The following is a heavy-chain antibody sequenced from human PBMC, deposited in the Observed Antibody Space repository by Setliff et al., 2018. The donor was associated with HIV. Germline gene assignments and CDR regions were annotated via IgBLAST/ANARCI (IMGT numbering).Heavy chain of an antibody. D-gene: IGHD3-22*01. CDR3: ARDGRSSGYHGDAFDI. CDR2: IYYSGST. J-gene: IGHJ3*02. V-gene: IGHV4-31*03. CDR1: GGSISSGGYY. Sequence: PSETLSLTCTVSGGSISSGGYYWSWIRQHPGKGLEWIGYIYYSGSTYYNPSLKSRVTISVDTSKNQFSLKLSSVTAADTAVYYCARDGRSSGYHGDAFDIWGQGTMVTVSS.